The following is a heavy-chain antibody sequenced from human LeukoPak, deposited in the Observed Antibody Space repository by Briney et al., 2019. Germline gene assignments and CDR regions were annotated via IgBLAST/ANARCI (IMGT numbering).Heavy chain of an antibody. V-gene: IGHV1-69*04. D-gene: IGHD2-2*01. J-gene: IGHJ4*02. CDR1: GGTFSSYA. Sequence: SVKVSSKASGGTFSSYAISWVRQAPGQGLEWMGRIIPILGIANYAQKFQGRVTITADKSTSTAYMELSSLRSEDTAVYYCATTIVVVPAVLDYWGQGTLVTVSS. CDR2: IIPILGIA. CDR3: ATTIVVVPAVLDY.